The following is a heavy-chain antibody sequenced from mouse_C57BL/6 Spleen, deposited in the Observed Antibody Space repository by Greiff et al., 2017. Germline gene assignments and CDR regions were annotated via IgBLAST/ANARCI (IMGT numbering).Heavy chain of an antibody. CDR2: INPSTGGT. Sequence: VQLQQPGPELVKPGASVKISCKASGYSFTGYYMNWVKQSPEKSLEWIGEINPSTGGTTYNQKFKAKATLTVDQSSSTAYMQLNSLTTEDSVVYYWAIFYYADYWGQGTTLTVSS. CDR1: GYSFTGYY. CDR3: AIFYYADY. V-gene: IGHV1-42*01. J-gene: IGHJ2*01. D-gene: IGHD2-1*01.